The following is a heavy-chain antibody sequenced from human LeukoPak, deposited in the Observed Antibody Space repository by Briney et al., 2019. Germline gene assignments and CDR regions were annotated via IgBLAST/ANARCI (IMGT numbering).Heavy chain of an antibody. CDR1: GFTFSSYW. CDR3: ARVGHTAMVYYYYYYMDV. J-gene: IGHJ6*03. Sequence: PGGSLRLSCAAPGFTFSSYWMSWVRQAPGKGLEWVANIKPDGSEKYYVDSVKGRFTISRDNAKNSLYLQMNSLRAEDTAVYYCARVGHTAMVYYYYYYMDVWGKGTTVTVSS. V-gene: IGHV3-7*01. CDR2: IKPDGSEK. D-gene: IGHD5-18*01.